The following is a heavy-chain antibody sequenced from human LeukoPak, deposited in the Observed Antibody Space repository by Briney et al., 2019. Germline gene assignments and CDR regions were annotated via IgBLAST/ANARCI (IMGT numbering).Heavy chain of an antibody. D-gene: IGHD6-13*01. CDR1: GGTFSSYA. CDR3: ARDHPRLIPGIAAAGTFVWFDP. CDR2: ISAYNGNT. Sequence: ASVKVSCKASGGTFSSYAISWVRQAPGQGLEWMGWISAYNGNTNYAQKLQGRVTMTTDTSTSTAYMELRSLRSDDTAVYYCARDHPRLIPGIAAAGTFVWFDPWGQGTLVTVSS. V-gene: IGHV1-18*01. J-gene: IGHJ5*02.